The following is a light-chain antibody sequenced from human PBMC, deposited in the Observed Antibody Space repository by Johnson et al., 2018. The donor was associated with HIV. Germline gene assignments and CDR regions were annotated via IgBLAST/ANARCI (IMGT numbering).Light chain of an antibody. CDR1: SSNVGSSF. CDR2: DNN. V-gene: IGLV1-51*01. Sequence: QPVLTQPPSVSAAPGQTVTISCSGSSSNVGSSFVSWYRQVPGTAPKLLIYDNNKRPSGIPGRFSGSKSGPSATLGITGLQTGDEADYYCGTWDTSLSAVYVFGTGTKVTVL. CDR3: GTWDTSLSAVYV. J-gene: IGLJ1*01.